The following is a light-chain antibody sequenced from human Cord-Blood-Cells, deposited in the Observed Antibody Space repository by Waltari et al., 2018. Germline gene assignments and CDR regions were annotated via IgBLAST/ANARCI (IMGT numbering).Light chain of an antibody. CDR1: QSVSSSY. CDR2: GAS. V-gene: IGKV3-20*01. Sequence: VLTQSPGTLSLSPGDRATLPCRASQSVSSSYLTWYQPKHGQAPRLLIYGASSRATGIPDRFSGSGSGTDFTLTISRLEPEDFAVYYCQQYGSSPLTFGGGTKVEIK. CDR3: QQYGSSPLT. J-gene: IGKJ4*01.